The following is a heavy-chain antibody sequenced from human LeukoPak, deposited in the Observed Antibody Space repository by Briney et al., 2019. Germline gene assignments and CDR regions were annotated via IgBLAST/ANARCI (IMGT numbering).Heavy chain of an antibody. CDR2: IYYSGST. D-gene: IGHD6-19*01. CDR1: GGSISSSSYY. CDR3: ARLQGGWQKLDY. J-gene: IGHJ4*02. V-gene: IGHV4-39*01. Sequence: SETLSLTCTVSGGSISSSSYYWGWIRQPPGKGPEWIGSIYYSGSTYYNPSLKSRVTISVDTSKNQFSLKLSSVTAADTAVYYCARLQGGWQKLDYWGQGTLVTVSS.